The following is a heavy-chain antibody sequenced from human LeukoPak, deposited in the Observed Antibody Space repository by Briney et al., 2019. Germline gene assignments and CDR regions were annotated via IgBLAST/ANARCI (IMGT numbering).Heavy chain of an antibody. CDR3: AKGQYGDYSHVDY. CDR2: ISSSSSYI. V-gene: IGHV3-21*04. CDR1: GFTFSSYS. D-gene: IGHD4-17*01. Sequence: GGSLRLSCAASGFTFSSYSMNWVRQAPGKGLEWVSSISSSSSYIYYADSVKGRFTISRDNAKNSLHLQMNSLRAEDTALYYCAKGQYGDYSHVDYWGQGTLVTVSS. J-gene: IGHJ4*02.